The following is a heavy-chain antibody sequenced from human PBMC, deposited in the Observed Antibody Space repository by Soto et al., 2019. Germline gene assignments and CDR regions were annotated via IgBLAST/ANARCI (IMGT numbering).Heavy chain of an antibody. CDR3: ARYSSSSMLDWFDP. Sequence: SETLSLTCTVSGGSISSGDYYWSWIRQPPEKGLEWIGYIYYSGSTYYNPSLKSRVTISVDTSKNQFSLKLSSVTAADTAVYYCARYSSSSMLDWFDPWGPGTLGTVST. J-gene: IGHJ5*02. D-gene: IGHD6-6*01. CDR1: GGSISSGDYY. CDR2: IYYSGST. V-gene: IGHV4-30-4*01.